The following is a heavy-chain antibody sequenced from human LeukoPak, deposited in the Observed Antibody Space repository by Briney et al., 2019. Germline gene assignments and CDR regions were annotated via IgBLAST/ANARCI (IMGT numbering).Heavy chain of an antibody. D-gene: IGHD4-17*01. CDR1: GFTVSSNY. CDR2: IYSGGST. V-gene: IGHV3-66*04. J-gene: IGHJ4*02. CDR3: ARRSVTLFDY. Sequence: PGGSLRLSCAASGFTVSSNYMGWVRQAPGKGLEWVSVIYSGGSTYYADSVKGRFTISRDNSKNTLYLQMNSLRAEDTAVYYCARRSVTLFDYWGQGTLVTVSS.